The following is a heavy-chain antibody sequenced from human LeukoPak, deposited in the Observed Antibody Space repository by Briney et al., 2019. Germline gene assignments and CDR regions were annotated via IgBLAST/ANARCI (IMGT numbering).Heavy chain of an antibody. J-gene: IGHJ5*02. Sequence: PSETLSLTCTVSGDSITSSNYYWGWFRQSPGKGPEWIGSIYSSGRTYYSPSLKSRATISVATSKNQFSLTVSSVTAADTAVYYCAKKGGGQLVNTRRWFDPWGQGTLVTVSS. D-gene: IGHD6-13*01. CDR1: GDSITSSNYY. CDR2: IYSSGRT. CDR3: AKKGGGQLVNTRRWFDP. V-gene: IGHV4-39*07.